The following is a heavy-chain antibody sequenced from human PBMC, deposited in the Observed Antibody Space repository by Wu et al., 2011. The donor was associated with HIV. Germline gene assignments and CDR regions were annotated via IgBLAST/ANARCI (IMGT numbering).Heavy chain of an antibody. CDR1: GYTFNTYW. V-gene: IGHV5-51*03. J-gene: IGHJ4*02. Sequence: PGESLRISCKASGYTFNTYWIGWVRQMPGKGLDWMGIIYPSDSDTRYSPSFQGQVTISADRSISTAYLQWSSLKASDTAMYYCARLNSARGGFDFWGQGTLVTVSS. CDR2: IYPSDSDT. CDR3: ARLNSARGGFDF. D-gene: IGHD3-16*01.